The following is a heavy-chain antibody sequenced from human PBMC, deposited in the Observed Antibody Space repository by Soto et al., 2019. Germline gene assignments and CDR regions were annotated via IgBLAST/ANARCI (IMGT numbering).Heavy chain of an antibody. Sequence: SETLSLTCTVSGGSVRSDKYYWSWIRQPPGKGLEWIGYIYYSGSTNYNPSLKSRVTISVDTSKNQFSLKPSSVTAADTAVYYCARDSVTTPVFFDYWGQGTLVTVSS. CDR3: ARDSVTTPVFFDY. D-gene: IGHD4-17*01. CDR2: IYYSGST. J-gene: IGHJ4*02. V-gene: IGHV4-61*01. CDR1: GGSVRSDKYY.